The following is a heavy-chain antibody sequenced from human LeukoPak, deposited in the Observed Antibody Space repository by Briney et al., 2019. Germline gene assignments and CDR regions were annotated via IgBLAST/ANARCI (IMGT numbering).Heavy chain of an antibody. CDR1: GFTFSDYY. CDR2: ISSSGSTI. J-gene: IGHJ4*02. D-gene: IGHD3-3*01. Sequence: GGSLRLSCAASGFTFSDYYMSWLGQAPGKGLEGVSYISSSGSTIYYADSVKGRFTISRNNAKNSLYLQMNSLRAEDTAAYYCARAGSQVLRFLEWLLTGEYFDYWGQGTLVTVSS. V-gene: IGHV3-11*04. CDR3: ARAGSQVLRFLEWLLTGEYFDY.